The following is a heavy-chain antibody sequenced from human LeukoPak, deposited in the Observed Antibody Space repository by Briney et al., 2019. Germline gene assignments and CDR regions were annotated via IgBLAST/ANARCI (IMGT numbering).Heavy chain of an antibody. D-gene: IGHD3-10*01. CDR1: GGSISSYY. Sequence: PSETLSLTCTVSGGSISSYYWSWIRQPAGKGLEWIWRIYTSGSTNYNPSLKSRVTMSVDTSKNQFSLKLSSVTAADTAVYYCARDGVRGLTFNWFDPWGQGTLVTVSS. J-gene: IGHJ5*02. CDR2: IYTSGST. V-gene: IGHV4-4*07. CDR3: ARDGVRGLTFNWFDP.